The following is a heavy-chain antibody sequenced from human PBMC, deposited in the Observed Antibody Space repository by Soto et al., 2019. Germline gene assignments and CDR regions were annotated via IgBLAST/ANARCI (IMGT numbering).Heavy chain of an antibody. Sequence: SVKVSCKGSGGTFSSDAIGWVRQAPGQGLEWMGGIIPIFGTANYAQKFQGRVTITADESTSTAYMELSSLRSEDTAVYYCARENDDFWSGYLVNWFDPWGQGTLVTVSS. CDR1: GGTFSSDA. CDR2: IIPIFGTA. D-gene: IGHD3-3*01. V-gene: IGHV1-69*13. J-gene: IGHJ5*02. CDR3: ARENDDFWSGYLVNWFDP.